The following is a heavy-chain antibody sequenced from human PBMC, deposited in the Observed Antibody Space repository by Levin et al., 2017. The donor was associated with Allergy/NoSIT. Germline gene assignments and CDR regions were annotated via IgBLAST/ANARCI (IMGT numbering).Heavy chain of an antibody. CDR3: ARDRDGAVGGNWFDP. J-gene: IGHJ5*02. D-gene: IGHD6-19*01. Sequence: ASVKVSCKASGYTFTDYFIHWVRQAPGQGLEWMGWIDPDSGDTKYARIFQGRVTMTRDTSITTAYMDLSRLTSDDTAVYFCARDRDGAVGGNWFDPWGQGTLVTVSS. CDR2: IDPDSGDT. V-gene: IGHV1-2*02. CDR1: GYTFTDYF.